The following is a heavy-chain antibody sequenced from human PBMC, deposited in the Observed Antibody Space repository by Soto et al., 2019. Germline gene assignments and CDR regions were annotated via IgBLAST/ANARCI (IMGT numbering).Heavy chain of an antibody. V-gene: IGHV3-23*01. Sequence: GGSLRLSCAASGFTFSSYAMSWVRQAPGKGLEWVSAISGSGGSTYYADSVKGRFTISRDNSKNTLYLQMNSLRAEDTAVYYCAKDRLSGGYYYYYYMDVWGKGTTVTVSS. J-gene: IGHJ6*03. D-gene: IGHD3-10*01. CDR1: GFTFSSYA. CDR2: ISGSGGST. CDR3: AKDRLSGGYYYYYYMDV.